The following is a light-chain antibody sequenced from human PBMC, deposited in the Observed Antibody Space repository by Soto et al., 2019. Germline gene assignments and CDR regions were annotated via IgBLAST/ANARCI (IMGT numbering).Light chain of an antibody. CDR1: QSVSSN. V-gene: IGKV3-15*01. Sequence: EIVMTQSPATLSVSPGERATLSCRASQSVSSNLAWYQQKPGQAPRLLIYGASTRATGIPARFSGSGSGTEFTLTISSLQSEDFAGYYSQQYNNWPLRTFGQGTRLEIK. CDR2: GAS. CDR3: QQYNNWPLRT. J-gene: IGKJ5*01.